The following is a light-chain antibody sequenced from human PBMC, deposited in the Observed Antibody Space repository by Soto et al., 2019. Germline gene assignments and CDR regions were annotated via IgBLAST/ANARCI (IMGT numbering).Light chain of an antibody. CDR3: AAWDDGLNGRV. Sequence: QSVLTQPPSASGIPGQRVTISCSGSNSNIGSNSVNWYQHLPGTAPKLLIYDDNLRPSGVPDRISGSKSGTSASLAISGLQSDDEADYYCAAWDDGLNGRVFGTGTKVTVL. J-gene: IGLJ1*01. V-gene: IGLV1-44*01. CDR2: DDN. CDR1: NSNIGSNS.